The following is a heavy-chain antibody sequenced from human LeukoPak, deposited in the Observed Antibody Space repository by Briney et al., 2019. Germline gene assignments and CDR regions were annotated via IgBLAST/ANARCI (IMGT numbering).Heavy chain of an antibody. D-gene: IGHD3-10*01. J-gene: IGHJ4*02. CDR2: IYYSGTT. V-gene: IGHV4-59*01. CDR3: ARVLRPMASQYYFDY. Sequence: SETLSLTCTVSGASINTYYWSWIRQPPGKGLEWIGYIYYSGTTSYNPSLKARVTISIDTSKNQFSLKLSSVTAADTAVYYCARVLRPMASQYYFDYWGQGTLVTVSS. CDR1: GASINTYY.